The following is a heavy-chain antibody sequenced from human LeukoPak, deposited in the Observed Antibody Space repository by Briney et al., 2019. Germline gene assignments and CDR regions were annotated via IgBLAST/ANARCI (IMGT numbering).Heavy chain of an antibody. Sequence: GGSLRLSCAASGFTFSSYSMNWVRQAPGKGLEWVSSISSSSSYIYYADSVKGRFTISRDNAKNSLYLQMNSLRAEDTAVYYCARQRLLRYFDWLFKAGYYFDYWGQGTLVTVSS. CDR1: GFTFSSYS. J-gene: IGHJ4*02. CDR2: ISSSSSYI. CDR3: ARQRLLRYFDWLFKAGYYFDY. V-gene: IGHV3-21*01. D-gene: IGHD3-9*01.